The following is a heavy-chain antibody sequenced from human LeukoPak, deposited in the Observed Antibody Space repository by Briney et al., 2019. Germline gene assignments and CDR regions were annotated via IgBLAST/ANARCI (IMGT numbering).Heavy chain of an antibody. V-gene: IGHV6-1*01. D-gene: IGHD4-23*01. CDR1: GDSVSSNSAA. J-gene: IGHJ4*02. CDR2: TYYRSKWYN. Sequence: SLTLSLTCAISGDSVSSNSAAWNWIRQSPSRGLEWLGRTYYRSKWYNDYAVSVKSRITINPDTSKNQFPLQLNSVTPEDTAVYYCARVSTVVTPGGFDYWGQGTLVTVSS. CDR3: ARVSTVVTPGGFDY.